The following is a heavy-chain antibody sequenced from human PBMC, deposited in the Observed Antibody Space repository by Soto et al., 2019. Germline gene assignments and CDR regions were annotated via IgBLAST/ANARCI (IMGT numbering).Heavy chain of an antibody. D-gene: IGHD2-2*01. CDR2: IIPIFGTA. V-gene: IGHV1-69*13. CDR3: ARSQKDIVVVPDENWFDP. Sequence: GASVKVSCKASGGTFSSYAISWVRQAPGQGLEWMGGIIPIFGTANYAQKFQGRVTITADESTSTAYMELSSLRSEDTAVYYCARSQKDIVVVPDENWFDPWGQGTLVTVSS. J-gene: IGHJ5*02. CDR1: GGTFSSYA.